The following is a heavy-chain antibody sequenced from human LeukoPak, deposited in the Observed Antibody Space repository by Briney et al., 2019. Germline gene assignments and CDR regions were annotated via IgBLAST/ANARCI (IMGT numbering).Heavy chain of an antibody. D-gene: IGHD1-26*01. CDR3: ARGSAPPRGFFDI. Sequence: PSETLSLTCTVSGGSISSSSYYWGWTRQPPGKGLEWIGSIYYSGSTYYNPSLKSRVTISVDTSKNQFSLKLSSVTAADTAVYYCARGSAPPRGFFDIWGQGTMVTVSS. CDR1: GGSISSSSYY. V-gene: IGHV4-39*01. J-gene: IGHJ3*02. CDR2: IYYSGST.